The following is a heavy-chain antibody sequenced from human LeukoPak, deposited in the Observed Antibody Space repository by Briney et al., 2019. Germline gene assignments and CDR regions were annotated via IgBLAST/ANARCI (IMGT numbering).Heavy chain of an antibody. J-gene: IGHJ3*02. CDR2: ISAYNGNT. CDR1: GYTFTSYG. Sequence: ASVKVSCKASGYTFTSYGISWVRQAPGQGLEWMGWISAYNGNTNYAQKLQGRVTMTTDISTSTAYMELRSLRSDDTAVYYCARDLLSGDYVAFDIWGQGTMVTVSS. V-gene: IGHV1-18*01. D-gene: IGHD4-17*01. CDR3: ARDLLSGDYVAFDI.